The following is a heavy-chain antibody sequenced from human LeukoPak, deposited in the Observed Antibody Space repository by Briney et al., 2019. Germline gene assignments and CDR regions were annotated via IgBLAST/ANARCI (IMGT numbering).Heavy chain of an antibody. CDR3: ARGHPCRQWLGY. CDR1: GGSFSGYY. CDR2: INHGGST. J-gene: IGHJ4*02. V-gene: IGHV4-34*01. Sequence: SSETLSLTCAVYGGSFSGYYWSWIRQPPGKGLEWIGEINHGGSTNYNPSLKSRVTISVDTSKNQFSLKLSSVTAADTAVYYCARGHPCRQWLGYWGQGTLVTVSS. D-gene: IGHD6-19*01.